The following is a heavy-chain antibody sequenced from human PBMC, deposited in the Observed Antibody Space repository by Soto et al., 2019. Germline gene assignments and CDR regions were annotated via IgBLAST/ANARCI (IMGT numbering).Heavy chain of an antibody. Sequence: EVQLVESGGGLVQPGGSLRLSCAASGFTYSSYWMSWVRQAPGKGLEWVANINQDGSEKYYVDSLKGRSTISRDNAKNSLYLQRNSLRAEDTAVYYCAREGPGYYIDYWGQGTLVTVSS. CDR3: AREGPGYYIDY. CDR1: GFTYSSYW. D-gene: IGHD3-9*01. CDR2: INQDGSEK. V-gene: IGHV3-7*04. J-gene: IGHJ4*02.